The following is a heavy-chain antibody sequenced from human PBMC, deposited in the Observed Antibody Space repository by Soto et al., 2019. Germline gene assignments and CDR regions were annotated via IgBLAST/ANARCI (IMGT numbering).Heavy chain of an antibody. CDR3: ARGRTVNFYGMDV. V-gene: IGHV1-2*02. CDR1: GYTFTSYD. CDR2: INPHSGDT. J-gene: IGHJ6*02. Sequence: QVQLVQSGAEVKKPGASVKVSCKASGYTFTSYDINWVRQAPGQGLEWMGWINPHSGDTIYAQKFQGRVTLTRDTSISTAYMELSRLRSDDTAVYYCARGRTVNFYGMDVWGQGTTVTVSS. D-gene: IGHD4-17*01.